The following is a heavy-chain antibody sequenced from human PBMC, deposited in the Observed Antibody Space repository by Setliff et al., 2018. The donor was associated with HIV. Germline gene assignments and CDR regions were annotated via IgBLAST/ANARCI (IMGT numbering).Heavy chain of an antibody. D-gene: IGHD2-15*01. Sequence: SETLSLTCAVYGGSFSGFYWTWIRQPPGKGLEWIGEIKHGGSANYNPSLKSRVTISVDGSTNQFSLKLGSVTAADAAVYYCARGAYCGGSSCSLTRFDPWGQGTLVTVS. J-gene: IGHJ5*02. CDR1: GGSFSGFY. CDR3: ARGAYCGGSSCSLTRFDP. V-gene: IGHV4-34*01. CDR2: IKHGGSA.